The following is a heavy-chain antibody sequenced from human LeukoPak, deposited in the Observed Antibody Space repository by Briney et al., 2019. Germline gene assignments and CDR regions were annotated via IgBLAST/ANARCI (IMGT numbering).Heavy chain of an antibody. D-gene: IGHD2-2*01. CDR2: INPNSGDT. V-gene: IGHV1-2*02. CDR1: GHTFSVYY. Sequence: ASVKVSCKTSGHTFSVYYMLWVRQAPGQGLEWMGWINPNSGDTNHAQKFQGRVTMTRDTSISTAYMELSRLRSDDTAVYYCSRGTPVFASSDRHQYYGMDVWGQGTTVTVSS. J-gene: IGHJ6*02. CDR3: SRGTPVFASSDRHQYYGMDV.